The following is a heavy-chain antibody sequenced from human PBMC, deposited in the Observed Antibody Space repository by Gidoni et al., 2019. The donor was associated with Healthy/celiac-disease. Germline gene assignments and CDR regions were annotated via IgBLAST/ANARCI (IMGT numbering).Heavy chain of an antibody. D-gene: IGHD6-6*01. CDR2: IIPIFGTA. Sequence: VQLVQSGAEVKKPGSSVKVSCKASGGTFSSYAISWVRQAPGQGLEWMGGIIPIFGTANYAQKFQGRVTITADESTSTAYMELSSLRSEDTAVYYCASPRGDSSSRSYYYYYYMDVWGKGTTVTVSS. J-gene: IGHJ6*03. CDR3: ASPRGDSSSRSYYYYYYMDV. V-gene: IGHV1-69*01. CDR1: GGTFSSYA.